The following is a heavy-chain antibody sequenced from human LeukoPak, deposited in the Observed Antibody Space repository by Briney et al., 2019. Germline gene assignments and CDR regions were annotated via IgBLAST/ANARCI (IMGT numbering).Heavy chain of an antibody. Sequence: SETLSLTCAVYGGSFSGYYWIWIRQPPGKGLEWIGEVNHSGSTNYNPSLKSRVTISVDTSTKQFSLKLSSVTAADTAVYYCAREVTGIAAAGTWFDPWGQGTLVTVSS. CDR1: GGSFSGYY. CDR3: AREVTGIAAAGTWFDP. CDR2: VNHSGST. J-gene: IGHJ5*02. D-gene: IGHD6-13*01. V-gene: IGHV4-34*01.